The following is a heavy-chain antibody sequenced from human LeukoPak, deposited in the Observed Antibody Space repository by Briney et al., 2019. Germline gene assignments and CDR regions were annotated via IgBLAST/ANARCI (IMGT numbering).Heavy chain of an antibody. J-gene: IGHJ4*02. Sequence: ASVTVSCKASGYTFTVYYMHWVRQAPGQGLEWMGWINPNSGGTNYAQKFQGRVTMTRDTSISTAYMELSRLRSDDTAVYYCARSQIKDRYKFGYWGQGTLVTVSS. CDR3: ARSQIKDRYKFGY. D-gene: IGHD1-1*01. V-gene: IGHV1-2*02. CDR1: GYTFTVYY. CDR2: INPNSGGT.